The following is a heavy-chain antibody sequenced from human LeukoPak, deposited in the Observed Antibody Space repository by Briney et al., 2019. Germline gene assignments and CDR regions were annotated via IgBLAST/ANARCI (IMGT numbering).Heavy chain of an antibody. J-gene: IGHJ5*02. CDR3: ARGERIAAAAQTNWFDP. CDR1: GGTFSSYA. D-gene: IGHD6-13*01. CDR2: IIPIFGTA. Sequence: SVKVSCKASGGTFSSYAISWVRQAPGQGLEWMGGIIPIFGTANYAQKFQGRVTITADESTSTAYMELSSLRSEDTAVYYCARGERIAAAAQTNWFDPWGQGTLVTVSS. V-gene: IGHV1-69*13.